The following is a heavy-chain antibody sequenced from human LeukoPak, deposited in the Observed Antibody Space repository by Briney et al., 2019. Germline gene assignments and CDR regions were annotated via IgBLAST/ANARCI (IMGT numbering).Heavy chain of an antibody. V-gene: IGHV3-30*18. CDR1: GFTFSSYG. CDR3: AKDGLHHSNGPGRGMDV. Sequence: GGSLRLSCAASGFTFSSYGMHWVRQAPGKGLEWVAVISYDGSNKYYADSVKGRFTISRDNSKNTLYLQMNSLRAEDTAVYYCAKDGLHHSNGPGRGMDVWGQGTTVTVSS. J-gene: IGHJ6*02. D-gene: IGHD3-22*01. CDR2: ISYDGSNK.